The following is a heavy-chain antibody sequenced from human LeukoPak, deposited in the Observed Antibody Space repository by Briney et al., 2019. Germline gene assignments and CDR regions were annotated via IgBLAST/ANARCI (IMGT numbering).Heavy chain of an antibody. Sequence: GASVKVSCKASGGTFSSYAISWVRQAPGQGLEWMGGIIPIFGTANYAQKFQGRVTITTDESTSTAYMELSSLRSEDTAVYYCARDRTQGPYGRPKTHYYMDVWGKGTTVTVSS. J-gene: IGHJ6*03. CDR1: GGTFSSYA. D-gene: IGHD3-10*01. CDR2: IIPIFGTA. V-gene: IGHV1-69*05. CDR3: ARDRTQGPYGRPKTHYYMDV.